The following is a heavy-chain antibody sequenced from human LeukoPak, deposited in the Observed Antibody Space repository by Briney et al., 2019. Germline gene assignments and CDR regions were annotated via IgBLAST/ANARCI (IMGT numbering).Heavy chain of an antibody. CDR1: GGSISSAGYY. CDR3: ARDVSGWRFDY. CDR2: IYYSGST. D-gene: IGHD6-19*01. V-gene: IGHV4-31*03. J-gene: IGHJ4*02. Sequence: PSQTLSLTCSVSGGSISSAGYYWTWIRQHPGKGLEWIGYIYYSGSTDYNPSLKGRVMISPDTSKNQFSLRLSSVTAADTAVYYCARDVSGWRFDYWGQGTLVTVSS.